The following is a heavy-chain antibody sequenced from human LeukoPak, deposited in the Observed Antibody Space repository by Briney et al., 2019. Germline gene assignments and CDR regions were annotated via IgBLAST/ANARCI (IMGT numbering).Heavy chain of an antibody. D-gene: IGHD5-18*01. CDR3: ARGHTAMVFRKYYFDY. V-gene: IGHV4-34*01. CDR2: INHSGST. Sequence: PSETLSLTCAVYGGSFSGYYWSWIRQPPGKGLEWIGEINHSGSTNYNPSLKRRGTISVDTSKNQFSLKLSSVTAADTAVYYCARGHTAMVFRKYYFDYWGQGTLVTVSS. CDR1: GGSFSGYY. J-gene: IGHJ4*02.